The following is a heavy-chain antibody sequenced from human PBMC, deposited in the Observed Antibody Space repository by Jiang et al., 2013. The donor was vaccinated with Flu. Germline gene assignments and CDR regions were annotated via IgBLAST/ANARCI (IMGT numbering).Heavy chain of an antibody. J-gene: IGHJ4*02. Sequence: DWDADEYYSASLKTRLTISKDTSKNQVVLTMTNMDPVDTATYYCARMTKMKGSGSYFLDSWGQGTLVTVSS. CDR2: DWDADE. CDR3: ARMTKMKGSGSYFLDS. D-gene: IGHD3-10*01. V-gene: IGHV2-70*01.